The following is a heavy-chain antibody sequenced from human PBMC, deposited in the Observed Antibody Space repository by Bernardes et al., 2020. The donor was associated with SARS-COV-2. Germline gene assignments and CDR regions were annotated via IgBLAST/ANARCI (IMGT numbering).Heavy chain of an antibody. CDR3: ARAYYDSSGYYGYFQH. CDR1: GGSVSSGSYY. J-gene: IGHJ1*01. CDR2: IYYSGST. Sequence: SVTLSLTCTVSGGSVSSGSYYWSWIRQPPGKGLEWIGYIYYSGSTNYNPSLKSRVTISVDTSKNQFSLKLSSVTAADTAVYYCARAYYDSSGYYGYFQHWGQGTLVTVSS. V-gene: IGHV4-61*01. D-gene: IGHD3-22*01.